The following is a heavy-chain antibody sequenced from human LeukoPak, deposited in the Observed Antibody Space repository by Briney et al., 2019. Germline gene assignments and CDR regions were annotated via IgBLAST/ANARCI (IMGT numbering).Heavy chain of an antibody. CDR2: IIPIFGTA. CDR3: ARDKEITGGWFDP. CDR1: GGTFSSYA. Sequence: SVKVSCEASGGTFSSYAISWVRQAPGQGLEWMGGIIPIFGTANYAQKFQGRVTITTDESTSTAYMELSSLRSEDTAVYYYARDKEITGGWFDPWGQGTLVTVSS. D-gene: IGHD3-16*01. J-gene: IGHJ5*02. V-gene: IGHV1-69*05.